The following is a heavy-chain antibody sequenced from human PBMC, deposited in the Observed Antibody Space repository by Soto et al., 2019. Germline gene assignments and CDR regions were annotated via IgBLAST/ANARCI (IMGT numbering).Heavy chain of an antibody. D-gene: IGHD4-17*01. J-gene: IGHJ6*02. V-gene: IGHV3-72*01. CDR3: ARSSSLRNYYYYGMDV. Sequence: PGGSLRLSCAASGFTFSDHYMDWVRQAPGKGLEWVGRTRNKANSYTTEYAASVKGRFTISRDDSKNSLYLQMNSLKTEDTAVYYCARSSSLRNYYYYGMDVPGQVPTVTVSS. CDR2: TRNKANSYTT. CDR1: GFTFSDHY.